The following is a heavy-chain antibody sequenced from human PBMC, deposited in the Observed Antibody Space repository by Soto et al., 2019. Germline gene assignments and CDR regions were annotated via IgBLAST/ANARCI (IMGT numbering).Heavy chain of an antibody. CDR1: GGSISTYY. CDR2: IHHSGRT. J-gene: IGHJ1*01. CDR3: ARTFFYCFGNPRSELHL. V-gene: IGHV4-59*01. D-gene: IGHD3-3*02. Sequence: SETLSLTCTVSGGSISTYYWNWIRQTPGKGLEWIGYIHHSGRTNYNPSLRSRVTISVDTSKNQFSLKLTSVTAADSAIYYCARTFFYCFGNPRSELHLWGQGALVTVSS.